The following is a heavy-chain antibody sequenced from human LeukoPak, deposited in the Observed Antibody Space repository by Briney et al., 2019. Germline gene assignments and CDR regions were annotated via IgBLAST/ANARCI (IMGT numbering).Heavy chain of an antibody. Sequence: SETLSLTCTVPGGSISSSIYYWGWIRQPPGKGLEWIGSIYYNGSTYYNPSLKSRVTISVDTSKKRFSLRLSSVTAADSAVYYCAREGSGSLFYYGMDVWGQGTTVTVSS. CDR1: GGSISSSIYY. J-gene: IGHJ6*02. D-gene: IGHD3-10*01. V-gene: IGHV4-39*02. CDR3: AREGSGSLFYYGMDV. CDR2: IYYNGST.